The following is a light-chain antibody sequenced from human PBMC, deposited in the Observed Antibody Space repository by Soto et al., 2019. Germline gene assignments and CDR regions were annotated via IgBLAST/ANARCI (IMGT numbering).Light chain of an antibody. V-gene: IGKV3-15*01. CDR2: GAS. CDR3: QQYNNWPQT. Sequence: EIVMTQPPATLSVSPGERATLSCRASQSVSSNLAWYQQKPGQAPRLLIYGASTRATGIPARFSGSGSGTEFTLTISSLQSEDFAVYYCQQYNNWPQTFGQGTKVDIK. CDR1: QSVSSN. J-gene: IGKJ1*01.